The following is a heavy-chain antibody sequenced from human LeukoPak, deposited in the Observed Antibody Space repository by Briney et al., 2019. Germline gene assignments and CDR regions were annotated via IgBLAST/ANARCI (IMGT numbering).Heavy chain of an antibody. CDR3: ARQQTTVTKSPFDY. CDR1: GGSISSSSYY. J-gene: IGHJ4*02. Sequence: SETLSLTCTVSGGSISSSSYYWGWIRQPPGKGLEWIGSIYYSGSTYYNPSLKSRVTISVDTSKSQFSLNLSSVTAADTAVYYCARQQTTVTKSPFDYWGQGTLVTVSS. V-gene: IGHV4-39*01. CDR2: IYYSGST. D-gene: IGHD4-17*01.